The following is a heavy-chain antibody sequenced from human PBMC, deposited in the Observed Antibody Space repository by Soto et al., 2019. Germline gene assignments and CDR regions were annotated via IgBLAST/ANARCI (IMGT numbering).Heavy chain of an antibody. J-gene: IGHJ4*02. CDR1: GGSFSGYY. D-gene: IGHD5-12*01. CDR3: ESSGYSGYASHS. Sequence: QVQLQQWGAGLLKPSETLSLTCAVYGGSFSGYYWSWIRQPPGKGLEWIGEIKHRGSTNYNPSHKSRVTISVDTSKNQFSLKLSSVTAADTAVYYCESSGYSGYASHSWGQGTLVTVSS. V-gene: IGHV4-34*01. CDR2: IKHRGST.